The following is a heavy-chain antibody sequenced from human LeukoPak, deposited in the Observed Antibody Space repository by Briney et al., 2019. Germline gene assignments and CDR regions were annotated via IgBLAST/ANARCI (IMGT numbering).Heavy chain of an antibody. CDR1: GGTFSSYA. V-gene: IGHV1-69*05. CDR3: ARVRYCSSTSCYPFDY. J-gene: IGHJ4*02. D-gene: IGHD2-2*01. CDR2: IIPIFGTA. Sequence: SVKLSCKASGGTFSSYAISWVRQAPGQGLEWMGGIIPIFGTANYAQKFQGRVTITTDEFTSTAYMELSSLRSEDTAVYYCARVRYCSSTSCYPFDYWGQGTLVTVSS.